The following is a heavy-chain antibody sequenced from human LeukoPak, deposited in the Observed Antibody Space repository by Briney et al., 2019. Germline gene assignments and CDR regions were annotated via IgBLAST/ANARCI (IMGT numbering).Heavy chain of an antibody. D-gene: IGHD3-3*01. Sequence: SETLSLTRTVSGGSISSYYWSWIRQPPGKGLEWIGYIYYSGSTNYNPSLKSRVTISVDTSKNQFSLKLSSVTAADTAVYYCAGPRIFFDYWGQGTLVTVSS. J-gene: IGHJ4*02. CDR2: IYYSGST. CDR1: GGSISSYY. V-gene: IGHV4-59*01. CDR3: AGPRIFFDY.